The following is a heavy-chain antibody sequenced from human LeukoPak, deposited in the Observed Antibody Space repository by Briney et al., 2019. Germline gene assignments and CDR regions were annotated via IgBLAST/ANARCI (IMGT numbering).Heavy chain of an antibody. Sequence: GESLKISCKGSGYNFTNYWISWARQMPGKGLEWMGRIDPSDSYTNYSPSFQGHVTISADNSISTAYLQWSSLKASDTAMYYCAFADSSSWNFDYWGQGTLVTVSS. J-gene: IGHJ4*02. CDR3: AFADSSSWNFDY. V-gene: IGHV5-10-1*01. CDR2: IDPSDSYT. CDR1: GYNFTNYW. D-gene: IGHD6-13*01.